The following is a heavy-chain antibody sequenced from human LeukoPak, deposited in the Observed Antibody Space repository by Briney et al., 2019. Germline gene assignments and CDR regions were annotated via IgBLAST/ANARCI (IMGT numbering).Heavy chain of an antibody. CDR3: ARVGYSGWNLEY. J-gene: IGHJ4*02. V-gene: IGHV3-7*01. CDR2: INQDGSVK. CDR1: GFTFRSYW. D-gene: IGHD5-12*01. Sequence: PGGSLRLSCAASGFTFRSYWMSWVRQAPGKGLEWVANINQDGSVKYYVDSVKGRFTISRDNAKTSLYVQMNSLRDEDTAVYYCARVGYSGWNLEYWGQGTLVTVSS.